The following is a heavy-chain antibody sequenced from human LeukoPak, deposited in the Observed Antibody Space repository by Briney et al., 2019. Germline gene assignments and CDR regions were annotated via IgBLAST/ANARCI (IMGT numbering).Heavy chain of an antibody. J-gene: IGHJ4*02. CDR2: ISSSSSYR. V-gene: IGHV3-21*01. Sequence: GGSLRLSCAASGFTLSSYSMNWVRQAPGKGLEWVSSISSSSSYRYCADSVKGRFTISRDNAKNSLYLQMNSLRAEDTAVYYCARDFYDTSGYYYDYWGQGTLVTVSS. D-gene: IGHD3-22*01. CDR1: GFTLSSYS. CDR3: ARDFYDTSGYYYDY.